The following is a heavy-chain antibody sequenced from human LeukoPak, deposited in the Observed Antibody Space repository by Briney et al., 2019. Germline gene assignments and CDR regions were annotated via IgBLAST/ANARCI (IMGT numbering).Heavy chain of an antibody. Sequence: GGSLRLSCAASGFTFSSYGMHWVRQAPGKGLEWVAFIRYDGSNKYYADSVKGRFTISRDNSQNTLYMQMNSLRAEDTAVYYCAKEGAAAGPYYYYYYMDVWGKGTTVSISS. CDR2: IRYDGSNK. CDR3: AKEGAAAGPYYYYYYMDV. V-gene: IGHV3-30*02. D-gene: IGHD6-13*01. CDR1: GFTFSSYG. J-gene: IGHJ6*03.